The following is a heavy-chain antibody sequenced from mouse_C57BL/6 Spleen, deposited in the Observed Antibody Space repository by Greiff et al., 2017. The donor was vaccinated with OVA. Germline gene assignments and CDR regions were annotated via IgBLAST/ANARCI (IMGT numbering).Heavy chain of an antibody. CDR3: ARHYYGSSYWYFDV. D-gene: IGHD1-1*01. CDR1: GFSLTSYG. CDR2: IWRDGST. J-gene: IGHJ1*03. Sequence: VKLVESGPGLVAPSQSLSITCTVSGFSLTSYGVHWVRQPPGQGLEWLVVIWRDGSTTYNSALKSRLSISKDNSKSQVFLKMNSLQTDDTAMYYCARHYYGSSYWYFDVWGTGTTVTVSS. V-gene: IGHV2-6-1*01.